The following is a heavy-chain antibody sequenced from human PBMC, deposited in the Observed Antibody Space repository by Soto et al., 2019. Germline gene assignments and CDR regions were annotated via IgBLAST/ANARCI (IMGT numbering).Heavy chain of an antibody. Sequence: QVELVQSGVEVKKPGASVKVSCKASGYTFTNHGLSWVRQAPGQGLEWMGWISASNGDTNYAQKFLGRVTVTTDTSTSTGYMELRSLKSEDTAVYYCARMVRGSKIDYYYHMDVWGKGTTVIVSS. D-gene: IGHD3-10*01. CDR2: ISASNGDT. CDR3: ARMVRGSKIDYYYHMDV. J-gene: IGHJ6*03. V-gene: IGHV1-18*04. CDR1: GYTFTNHG.